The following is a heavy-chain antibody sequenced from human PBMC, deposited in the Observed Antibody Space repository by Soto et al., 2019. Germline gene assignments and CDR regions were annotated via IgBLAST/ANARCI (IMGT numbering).Heavy chain of an antibody. CDR3: AKDKGGSSAGAFDY. CDR2: ISWDGGSS. D-gene: IGHD1-26*01. CDR1: GFTFDYYS. Sequence: PGGSLRLSCAASGFTFDYYSMHWVRQSPGKGLEWVSLISWDGGSSYYADSVKGRFTISRDNSKNSLYLQMNSLRTEDTALYYCAKDKGGSSAGAFDYWGQGTLVTVSS. V-gene: IGHV3-43*01. J-gene: IGHJ4*02.